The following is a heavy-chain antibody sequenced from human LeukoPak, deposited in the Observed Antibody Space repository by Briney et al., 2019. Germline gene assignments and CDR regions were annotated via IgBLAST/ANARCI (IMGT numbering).Heavy chain of an antibody. CDR2: ISSSSSYI. J-gene: IGHJ3*01. Sequence: GGSLRLSCAASGFTFSSYSMNWVRQAPGKGLEWVSYISSSSSYIYYADSVKGRFTIPRDNAKNSLHLQMNSLRAEDTAVYYCARASPYRSGWKDAFDFWGQGTMVTVSS. V-gene: IGHV3-21*01. CDR3: ARASPYRSGWKDAFDF. CDR1: GFTFSSYS. D-gene: IGHD6-25*01.